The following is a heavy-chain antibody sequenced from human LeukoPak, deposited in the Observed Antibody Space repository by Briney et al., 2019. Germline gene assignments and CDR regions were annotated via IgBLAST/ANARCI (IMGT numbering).Heavy chain of an antibody. CDR3: ARAVAGDDAFDI. D-gene: IGHD6-19*01. Sequence: PSETLSLTCTVSGDSISSGDYYWSWIRQPAGKGLEWIGRISSSGSTNYNPSLKSRVTISVDTSKNQFSLKLSSVTAADTAVYYCARAVAGDDAFDIWGQGTMVTVSS. CDR2: ISSSGST. CDR1: GDSISSGDYY. J-gene: IGHJ3*02. V-gene: IGHV4-61*02.